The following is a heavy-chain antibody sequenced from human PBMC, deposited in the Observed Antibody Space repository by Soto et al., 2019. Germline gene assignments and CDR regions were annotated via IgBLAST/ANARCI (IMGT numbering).Heavy chain of an antibody. J-gene: IGHJ6*03. D-gene: IGHD3-10*01. CDR1: GGSISSFY. Sequence: SETLSLTCTVSGGSISSFYWSWIRPPPGKGLEWIGYVYYSGSTNYNPSLKSRVTISVDTSKNQFSLKLSSVTAADTAVYYCARVGSYYYYYLDVWGKGTTVTVSS. CDR2: VYYSGST. CDR3: ARVGSYYYYYLDV. V-gene: IGHV4-59*01.